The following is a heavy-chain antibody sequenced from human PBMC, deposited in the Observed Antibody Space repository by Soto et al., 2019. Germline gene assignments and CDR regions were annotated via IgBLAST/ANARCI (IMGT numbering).Heavy chain of an antibody. CDR1: VFTFSDYY. CDR2: ISSSGSTI. D-gene: IGHD4-4*01. CDR3: ATPLKVTYGMDV. V-gene: IGHV3-11*01. J-gene: IGHJ6*01. Sequence: WGSLGISCASSVFTFSDYYMNWIRQAPGKGLDWVSYISSSGSTIYYADSVKGRFTISRDNAKNSLYLQMNSLRAEDTAVYYCATPLKVTYGMDVWGQGTTVTVSS.